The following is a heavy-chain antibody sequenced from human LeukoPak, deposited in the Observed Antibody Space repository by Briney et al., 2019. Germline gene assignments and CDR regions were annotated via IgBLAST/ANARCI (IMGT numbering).Heavy chain of an antibody. CDR1: GFTFSSYS. V-gene: IGHV3-21*01. D-gene: IGHD6-19*01. CDR3: TRPSRAVAGSYYYYYMDV. J-gene: IGHJ6*03. CDR2: ISSSSSYI. Sequence: GGSLRLSCAASGFTFSSYSMNWVRQAPGKGLEWVSSISSSSSYIYYADSVKGRFTISRDNAKNTLYLQMNSLRAEDTAVYYCTRPSRAVAGSYYYYYMDVWGRGTTVTVSS.